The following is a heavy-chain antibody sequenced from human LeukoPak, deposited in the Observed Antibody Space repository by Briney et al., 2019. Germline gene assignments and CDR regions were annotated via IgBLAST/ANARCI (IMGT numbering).Heavy chain of an antibody. CDR1: GYTFTGHY. J-gene: IGHJ4*02. D-gene: IGHD6-13*01. V-gene: IGHV1-2*02. Sequence: GASVKVSCKASGYTFTGHYMHWVRQAPGQGLEWMGWINPNSGGTNYAQKFQGRVTMTRDTSISTAYMELSRLRSDDTAVYYCARDLLTAAGGGYWGQGTLVTVSS. CDR2: INPNSGGT. CDR3: ARDLLTAAGGGY.